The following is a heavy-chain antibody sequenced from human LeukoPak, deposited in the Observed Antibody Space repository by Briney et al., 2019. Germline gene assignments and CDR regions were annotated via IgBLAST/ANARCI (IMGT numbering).Heavy chain of an antibody. CDR2: ISYEGSNK. J-gene: IGHJ4*02. V-gene: IGHV3-30*18. Sequence: QPGRSLRLSCAASGFTFSSYGMDRVRQAPGKGLEWVAVISYEGSNKYYADSVKGRFTISRDNSKNPLYLQMNSLRAEDTAVYYGAKDNSSRYEGYYFDYWGQGTLVTVSS. CDR1: GFTFSSYG. D-gene: IGHD6-13*01. CDR3: AKDNSSRYEGYYFDY.